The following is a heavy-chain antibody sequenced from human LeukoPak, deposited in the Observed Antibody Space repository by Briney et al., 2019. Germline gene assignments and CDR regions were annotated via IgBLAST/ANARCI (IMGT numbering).Heavy chain of an antibody. CDR3: ARAKFGYYYDSGSYYYHYMDV. J-gene: IGHJ6*03. V-gene: IGHV4-61*02. D-gene: IGHD3-10*01. Sequence: SETLSLTCTVSGASISSGSYYWSWIRQPAGKGLEWIGRIYTSGSTNYSPSLKTRVTISVDRSKNQFSLKLSSVTAADTAVYYCARAKFGYYYDSGSYYYHYMDVWGKGTTVTVSS. CDR2: IYTSGST. CDR1: GASISSGSYY.